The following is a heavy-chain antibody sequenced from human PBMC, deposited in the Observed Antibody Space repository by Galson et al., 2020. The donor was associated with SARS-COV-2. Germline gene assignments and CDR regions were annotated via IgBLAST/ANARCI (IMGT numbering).Heavy chain of an antibody. J-gene: IGHJ4*02. V-gene: IGHV5-51*01. CDR2: IYPGDSDT. Sequence: GESLKISCKASGYTFTTYWIAWVRQMPGKGLAWVGIIYPGDSDTRYSPSFQGQVTISVDKSINTAYLQWSSLKASDTAIYYCARQGDSGWYSDYWGQGTLVTVSS. D-gene: IGHD6-19*01. CDR1: GYTFTTYW. CDR3: ARQGDSGWYSDY.